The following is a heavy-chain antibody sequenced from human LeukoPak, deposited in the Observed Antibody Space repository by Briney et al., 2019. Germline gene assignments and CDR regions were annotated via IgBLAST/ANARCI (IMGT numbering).Heavy chain of an antibody. Sequence: SETLSLTCTVSGGSISSSSYYWGWIRQPPGKGLEWIGSIYYSGSTYYNPSLKSRVTISVDTSKDQFSLKLSSVTAADTAVYYCARARAVVVAATPREGWFDPWGQGTLVTVSS. CDR1: GGSISSSSYY. CDR3: ARARAVVVAATPREGWFDP. CDR2: IYYSGST. D-gene: IGHD2-15*01. V-gene: IGHV4-39*07. J-gene: IGHJ5*02.